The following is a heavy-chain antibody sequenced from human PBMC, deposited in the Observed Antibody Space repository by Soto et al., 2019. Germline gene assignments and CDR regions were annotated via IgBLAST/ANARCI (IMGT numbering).Heavy chain of an antibody. Sequence: ASVKVSCKASGYTFTDYYIHWVRQAPGQGLEWMGWINPDSGGTNYAQKFQGWVTMTRDTSISTAYMELSRLRSDDTAVYYCARGSAASQRTQYYDILTGSDAHAFDIWGQGTMVTVSS. D-gene: IGHD3-9*01. J-gene: IGHJ3*02. CDR3: ARGSAASQRTQYYDILTGSDAHAFDI. V-gene: IGHV1-2*04. CDR1: GYTFTDYY. CDR2: INPDSGGT.